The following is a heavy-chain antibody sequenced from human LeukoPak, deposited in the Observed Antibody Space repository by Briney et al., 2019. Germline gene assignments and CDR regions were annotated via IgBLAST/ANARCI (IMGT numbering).Heavy chain of an antibody. CDR2: ISRSATQK. Sequence: GGSLRLSCAASGFTFSSYSVNWVRQAPGKGLEWASSISRSATQKYYADSVKGRFTISRDNAKNSLHLQMNSLRVEDTALYYCTRVQDSDYEIDYWGQGTLVTVSP. J-gene: IGHJ4*02. CDR3: TRVQDSDYEIDY. CDR1: GFTFSSYS. D-gene: IGHD5-12*01. V-gene: IGHV3-21*01.